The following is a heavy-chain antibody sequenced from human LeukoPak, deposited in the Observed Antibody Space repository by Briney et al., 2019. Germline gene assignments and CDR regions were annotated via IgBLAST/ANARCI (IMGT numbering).Heavy chain of an antibody. CDR3: ARLFSTAHY. CDR1: GFPFSSYE. D-gene: IGHD2-21*01. V-gene: IGHV3-48*03. Sequence: QSGGSLRLSCAVSGFPFSSYEMNWVRQAPGKGLEWVSLISSSGSTIYYADSVKGRFTISRDNAKNSLYLQMNSLRAEDTAVYYCARLFSTAHYWGQGTLVTVSS. CDR2: ISSSGSTI. J-gene: IGHJ4*02.